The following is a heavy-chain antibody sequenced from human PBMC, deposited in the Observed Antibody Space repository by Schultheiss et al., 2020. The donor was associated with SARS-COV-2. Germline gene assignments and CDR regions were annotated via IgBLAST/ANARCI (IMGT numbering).Heavy chain of an antibody. J-gene: IGHJ4*02. CDR1: GFTFSDYY. CDR2: IYSGGST. Sequence: GSLRLSCAASGFTFSDYYMSWIRQAPGKGLEWVSVIYSGGSTYYADSVKGRFTISRDNSKNTLYLQMNSLRAEDTAVYYCASGIWNSSGWYRAEYYFDYWGQGTLVTVSS. CDR3: ASGIWNSSGWYRAEYYFDY. V-gene: IGHV3-66*01. D-gene: IGHD6-19*01.